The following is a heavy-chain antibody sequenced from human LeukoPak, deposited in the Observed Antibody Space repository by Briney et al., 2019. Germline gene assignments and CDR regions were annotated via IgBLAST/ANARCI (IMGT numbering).Heavy chain of an antibody. Sequence: GGSLRLSCAASGFTFSGYSMNWVRQAPGKGLEWVSYISSGSSTIFYADSVKGRFTISRDNAKNSLYLQMNSLRAEDTAVYYCARDRRFMDVWGQGTTVTVSS. CDR1: GFTFSGYS. V-gene: IGHV3-48*04. J-gene: IGHJ6*02. CDR3: ARDRRFMDV. CDR2: ISSGSSTI.